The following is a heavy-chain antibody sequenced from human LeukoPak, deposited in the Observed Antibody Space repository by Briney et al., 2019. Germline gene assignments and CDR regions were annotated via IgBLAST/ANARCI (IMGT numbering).Heavy chain of an antibody. CDR1: GDSFSSVTDY. J-gene: IGHJ3*02. CDR2: VDYSGGT. V-gene: IGHV4-39*07. CDR3: ASPMTLVLRGLAGVDAFDI. Sequence: PSETLSLTCTVSGDSFSSVTDYWAWIRQPPGKGLEWIARVDYSGGTYYNPSLESRVAISADMSKNQFSLKLSSVTAADTAVYYCASPMTLVLRGLAGVDAFDIWGQGTMVTVSS. D-gene: IGHD3-22*01.